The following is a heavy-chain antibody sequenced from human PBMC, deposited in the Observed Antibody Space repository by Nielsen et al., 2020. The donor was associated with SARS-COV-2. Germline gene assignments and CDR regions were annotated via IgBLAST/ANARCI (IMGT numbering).Heavy chain of an antibody. CDR1: GITFSNYW. J-gene: IGHJ4*02. D-gene: IGHD6-13*01. CDR2: IKQDGSEK. V-gene: IGHV3-7*03. Sequence: GASMNISCAASGITFSNYWMTLLRQAPGEVQELVANIKQDGSEKYYVDSVKGRFTISRDNVKNSLFLQMSRLRAEDTAVYYCARAEASSWYFHYWGQGTLVTVSS. CDR3: ARAEASSWYFHY.